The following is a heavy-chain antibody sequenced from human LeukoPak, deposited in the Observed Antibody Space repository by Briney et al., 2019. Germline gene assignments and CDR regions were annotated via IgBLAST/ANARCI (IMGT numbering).Heavy chain of an antibody. CDR3: ARVSFGYSHSGLDY. J-gene: IGHJ4*02. CDR1: GYTFTGYY. D-gene: IGHD6-13*01. V-gene: IGHV1-2*06. CDR2: INPNSGGT. Sequence: ASVKVSCKASGYTFTGYYMHWVRQAPGQGLEWMGRINPNSGGTNYAQKFQGRVTMTGDTSISTAYMELSRLRSDDTAVYYCARVSFGYSHSGLDYWGQGTLVTVSS.